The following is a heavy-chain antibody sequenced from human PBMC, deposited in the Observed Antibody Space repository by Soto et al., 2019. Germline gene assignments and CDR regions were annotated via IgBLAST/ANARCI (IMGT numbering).Heavy chain of an antibody. D-gene: IGHD3-10*01. CDR1: GYTFTSYG. Sequence: ASVKVSCKASGYTFTSYGISWGRQAPGQGLEWMGWISADDGKTNYAQKLQGRVAMTTDTSTSTAYMELRSLRSDDTAVYYCARGRYYGSGSYLTWGQGTLVTVSS. V-gene: IGHV1-18*01. J-gene: IGHJ4*02. CDR2: ISADDGKT. CDR3: ARGRYYGSGSYLT.